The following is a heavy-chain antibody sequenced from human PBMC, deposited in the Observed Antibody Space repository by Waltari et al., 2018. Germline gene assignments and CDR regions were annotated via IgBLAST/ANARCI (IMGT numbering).Heavy chain of an antibody. D-gene: IGHD6-19*01. CDR3: ARLPRSGWPFDY. Sequence: QVQLQQWGAGLLKPSETLSLTCAVYGGSFSGYYWSWIRQPPGKGLEWIGEINHSGSTNYNPSLKSRVTIAVDTSKNQFSLKLSSVTAADTAVYYCARLPRSGWPFDYWGQGTLVTVSS. J-gene: IGHJ4*02. V-gene: IGHV4-34*01. CDR2: INHSGST. CDR1: GGSFSGYY.